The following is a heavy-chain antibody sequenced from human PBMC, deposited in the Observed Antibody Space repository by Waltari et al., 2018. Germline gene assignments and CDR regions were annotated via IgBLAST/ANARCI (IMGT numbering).Heavy chain of an antibody. Sequence: QVQLVQSGAEVKKPGSSVKVSCKASGGTFSSYAISWVRQAPGQGLEWMGGIIPIFGTANYAQKVQGRVTITADESTSTAYMELSSLRSEDTAVYYCARGIAARLGYYYYGMDVWGQGTTVTVSS. CDR3: ARGIAARLGYYYYGMDV. V-gene: IGHV1-69*13. CDR2: IIPIFGTA. J-gene: IGHJ6*02. CDR1: GGTFSSYA. D-gene: IGHD6-6*01.